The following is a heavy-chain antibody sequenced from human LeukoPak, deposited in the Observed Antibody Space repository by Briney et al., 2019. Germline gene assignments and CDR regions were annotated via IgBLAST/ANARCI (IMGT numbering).Heavy chain of an antibody. Sequence: GGSLRLSCVVSGLTFSSIAMSWVRQAPDKGLEWVSTISGSGGGTYYADSVKGRFAISRDDSKNTLYLQMNSLRADDTAVYYCAKDLGRYRNNFFDYWGQGNLVTVSS. CDR3: AKDLGRYRNNFFDY. D-gene: IGHD1-26*01. CDR2: ISGSGGGT. J-gene: IGHJ4*02. CDR1: GLTFSSIA. V-gene: IGHV3-23*01.